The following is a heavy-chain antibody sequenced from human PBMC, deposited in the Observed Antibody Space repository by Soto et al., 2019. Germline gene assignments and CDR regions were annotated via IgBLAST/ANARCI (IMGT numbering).Heavy chain of an antibody. V-gene: IGHV1-18*01. CDR2: ISGHNGVT. CDR1: GYTFGTYG. CDR3: ARDRHNYGTFAY. Sequence: QVQLVQSGGEVKKPGASVKVSCKAAGYTFGTYGISWVRQAPGHGLEWMGWISGHNGVTNNARKFQDRGTMTTDTSTSTAYMELRSLRSDDTAMYYCARDRHNYGTFAYWGQGTLVTVSS. J-gene: IGHJ4*02. D-gene: IGHD1-7*01.